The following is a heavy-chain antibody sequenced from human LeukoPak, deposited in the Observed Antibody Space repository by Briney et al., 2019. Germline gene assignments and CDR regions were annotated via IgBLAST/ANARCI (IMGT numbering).Heavy chain of an antibody. D-gene: IGHD1-26*01. V-gene: IGHV3-23*01. J-gene: IGHJ5*02. Sequence: PGGSLRLSCAASGFTFSSYAMNWVRQAPGKGLEWVSSISGSGGRTYYADSVKGRFTISRDNSKNTLYLQMNSLRAEDTAVYYCARESGSYSSWFDPWGQGTLVTVSS. CDR3: ARESGSYSSWFDP. CDR2: ISGSGGRT. CDR1: GFTFSSYA.